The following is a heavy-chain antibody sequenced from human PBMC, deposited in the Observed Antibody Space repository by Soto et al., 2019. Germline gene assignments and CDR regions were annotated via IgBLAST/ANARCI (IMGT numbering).Heavy chain of an antibody. Sequence: SETLSLTCTVSGGSISSGGYSWSWVRQPPGKGLEWIGEVYRTGSTYYNPSLESRLTISVDKSKNQFSLKLTSVTAADTAVYYCARDNPPMGVWGQGTTVTVSS. V-gene: IGHV4-30-2*01. CDR3: ARDNPPMGV. CDR2: VYRTGST. CDR1: GGSISSGGYS. J-gene: IGHJ6*02.